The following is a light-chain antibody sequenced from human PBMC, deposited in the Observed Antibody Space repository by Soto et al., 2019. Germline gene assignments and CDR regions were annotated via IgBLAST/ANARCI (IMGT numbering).Light chain of an antibody. V-gene: IGKV3D-15*01. CDR2: AAS. Sequence: EIIMTQSPATLSVSPGGRATLSCRASQRVSSNLAWYQQKPGQAPRLLIYAASTRATGIPARFIGNGSGTEFTLTINSLQSEDFAVYYCQQYNNWWTFGQGTKVDNK. CDR1: QRVSSN. J-gene: IGKJ1*01. CDR3: QQYNNWWT.